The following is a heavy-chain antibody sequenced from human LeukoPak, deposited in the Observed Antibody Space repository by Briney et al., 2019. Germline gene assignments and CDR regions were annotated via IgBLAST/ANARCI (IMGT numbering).Heavy chain of an antibody. CDR2: IYYSGTT. CDR3: ARGSTYYDFWSGYYPYYFDY. J-gene: IGHJ4*02. Sequence: PSETLSLTCTVSRASISNYYWTWIRQPPGEGLEWIGYIYYSGTTNYNPSLKSRITISVDTSKNQFSLKLSSVTAADTAVYYCARGSTYYDFWSGYYPYYFDYWGQGTLVTVSS. V-gene: IGHV4-59*08. D-gene: IGHD3-3*01. CDR1: RASISNYY.